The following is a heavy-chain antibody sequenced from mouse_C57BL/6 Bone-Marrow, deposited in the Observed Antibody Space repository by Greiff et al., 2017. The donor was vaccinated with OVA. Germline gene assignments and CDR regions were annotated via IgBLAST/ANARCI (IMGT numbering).Heavy chain of an antibody. D-gene: IGHD1-1*01. V-gene: IGHV10-1*01. Sequence: LLVPSVGGFLQPFASFTLSCSASGFCFPPYSLHWFRPPPCPGFDWVARIRSKSNNYATYYADSVKDRFTISRDESESMLYLQMNNLKTEDTAMYYCVRPYYYGSRAWFAYWGQGTLVTVSA. CDR2: IRSKSNNYAT. J-gene: IGHJ3*01. CDR1: GFCFPPYS. CDR3: VRPYYYGSRAWFAY.